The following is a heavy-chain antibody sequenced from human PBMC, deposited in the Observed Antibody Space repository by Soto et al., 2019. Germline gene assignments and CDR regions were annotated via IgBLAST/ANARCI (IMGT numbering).Heavy chain of an antibody. CDR3: ARERRVVRGYSSSWYDYFDS. D-gene: IGHD6-13*01. CDR2: INQSGSS. CDR1: GWSCSNNF. Sequence: SXTWSVYGWSCSNNFLTWVRQPPGKGLEWIGEINQSGSSGYNPSLESRVSISVDTSKKQFSLKLSSVTAADTAVYYCARERRVVRGYSSSWYDYFDSWGQGTLVTVPS. J-gene: IGHJ4*02. V-gene: IGHV4-34*01.